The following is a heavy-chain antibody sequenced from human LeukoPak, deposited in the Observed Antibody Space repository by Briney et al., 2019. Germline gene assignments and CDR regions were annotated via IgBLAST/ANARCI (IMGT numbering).Heavy chain of an antibody. CDR1: GGSISSYF. CDR3: ARRGSYCRGGSCYFHYGMDV. CDR2: IYYSGST. J-gene: IGHJ6*02. V-gene: IGHV4-59*08. Sequence: PSETLSLTCTVSGGSISSYFWSWIRRPPGKGLEWIGYIYYSGSTNYNPSLKSRVTISVDTSKNQFSLKLSSVTAADTAVYYCARRGSYCRGGSCYFHYGMDVWGQGTTVTVSS. D-gene: IGHD2-15*01.